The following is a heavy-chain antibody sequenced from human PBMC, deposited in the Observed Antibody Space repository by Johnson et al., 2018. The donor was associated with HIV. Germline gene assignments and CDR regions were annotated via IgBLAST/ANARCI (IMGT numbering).Heavy chain of an antibody. CDR3: AKGLGDNVRGLLGLRWAM. J-gene: IGHJ1*01. CDR1: GFTFSGYD. V-gene: IGHV3-23*04. CDR2: ISGSGGTT. D-gene: IGHD3-10*02. Sequence: VQLVESGGGLVKPGGSLRLSCAAPGFTFSGYDMHWVRQPTGKGLEWVSAISGSGGTTYYADSVKGRFSISRDNSKNTLYLQMDSLRAEDTALYYCAKGLGDNVRGLLGLRWAMWG.